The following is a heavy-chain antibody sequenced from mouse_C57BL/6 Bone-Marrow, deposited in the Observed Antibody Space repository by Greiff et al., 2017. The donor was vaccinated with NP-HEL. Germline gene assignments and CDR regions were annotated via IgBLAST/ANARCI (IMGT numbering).Heavy chain of an antibody. J-gene: IGHJ4*01. V-gene: IGHV2-9-1*01. CDR3: ARSSYGGDYAMDY. D-gene: IGHD1-1*01. CDR2: IWTGGGT. CDR1: GFSLTSYA. Sequence: QVQLKESGPGLGAPSQSLSITCTVSGFSLTSYAISWVRQPPGKGLEGLGVIWTGGGTNYNSALKSRLSISKDNSKSQVFLKMNSLQTDDTARYYCARSSYGGDYAMDYWGQGTSVTVSS.